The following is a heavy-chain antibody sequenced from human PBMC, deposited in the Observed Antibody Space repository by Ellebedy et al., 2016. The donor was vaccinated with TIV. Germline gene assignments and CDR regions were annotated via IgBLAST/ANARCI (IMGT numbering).Heavy chain of an antibody. Sequence: PGGSLRLSCVASGFTFSNYNMNWVRQSPGKGLEWVSSIRSTGSYKYFAESVKGRFTISRDNAKDTLFLQMNSLTAEDTAIYYCARAMFHGDYDHDYWGRGTLVTVSP. CDR1: GFTFSNYN. CDR2: IRSTGSYK. J-gene: IGHJ4*02. CDR3: ARAMFHGDYDHDY. D-gene: IGHD4-17*01. V-gene: IGHV3-21*04.